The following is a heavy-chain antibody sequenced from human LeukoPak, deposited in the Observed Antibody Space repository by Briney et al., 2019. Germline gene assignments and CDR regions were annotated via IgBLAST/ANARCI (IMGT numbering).Heavy chain of an antibody. CDR2: ISSSGGTI. J-gene: IGHJ4*02. CDR3: ARWLQYIDY. V-gene: IGHV3-48*03. Sequence: GGSLRLSCAASGFTFSSYEMNWVRQAPGKGLEWVSYISSSGGTIYYADSVKGRFTISRDNAKNSLYLQMNSLRAEDTAVYYCARWLQYIDYWGQGTLVTVSS. D-gene: IGHD5-24*01. CDR1: GFTFSSYE.